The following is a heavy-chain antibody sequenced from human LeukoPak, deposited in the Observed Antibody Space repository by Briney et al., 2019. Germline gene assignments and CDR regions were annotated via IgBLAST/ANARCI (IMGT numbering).Heavy chain of an antibody. V-gene: IGHV1-18*01. Sequence: ASVTVSFKASSYTFTIYGISWVRQAPGQGLEWMGWISGSNGNTNYAQKFQGRVSMTADTSTSTAYMELRSLRSDDTAVYYCARSGRGTYYYFDLWGQGTLVTVSS. D-gene: IGHD1-26*01. CDR3: ARSGRGTYYYFDL. CDR1: SYTFTIYG. CDR2: ISGSNGNT. J-gene: IGHJ4*02.